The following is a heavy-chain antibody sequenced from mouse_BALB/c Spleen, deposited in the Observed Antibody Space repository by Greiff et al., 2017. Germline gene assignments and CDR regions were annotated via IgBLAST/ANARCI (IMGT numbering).Heavy chain of an antibody. CDR3: AADSSGYVGSAMDY. D-gene: IGHD3-2*01. J-gene: IGHJ4*01. CDR1: GYSITSDYA. Sequence: EVQLQQSGPGLVKPSQSLSLTCTVTGYSITSDYAWNWIRQFPGNKLEWMGYISYSGSTSYNPSLKSRISITRDTSKNQFFLQLNSVTTEDTATYYCAADSSGYVGSAMDYWGQGTSVTVSS. V-gene: IGHV3-2*02. CDR2: ISYSGST.